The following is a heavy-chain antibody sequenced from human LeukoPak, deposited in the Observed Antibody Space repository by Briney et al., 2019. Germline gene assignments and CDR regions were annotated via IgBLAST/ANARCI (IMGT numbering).Heavy chain of an antibody. J-gene: IGHJ5*02. CDR1: GYTFSGYY. V-gene: IGHV1-2*02. Sequence: ASVKVSCKTSGYTFSGYYLNWVRQAPGQGLEWMGWINANSGETNYAQKFQGRVTMTRDTSISTAYMELSRLNSDDTAVYYCATGVDMIWFALQSWGQGTLVSVSS. CDR2: INANSGET. CDR3: ATGVDMIWFALQS. D-gene: IGHD3-10*01.